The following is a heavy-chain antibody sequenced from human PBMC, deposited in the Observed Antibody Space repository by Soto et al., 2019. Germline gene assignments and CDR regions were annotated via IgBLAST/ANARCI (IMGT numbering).Heavy chain of an antibody. CDR3: ATMGPGPILEDRFYYYVIDV. V-gene: IGHV3-30*03. J-gene: IGHJ6*02. CDR2: ISYDGTKK. D-gene: IGHD3-10*02. CDR1: GFTFNYYG. Sequence: ESGGGVVQPGTSLRLSCAASGFTFNYYGMHWVRQAPGKGLEWMAVISYDGTKKHYADSIKGRFAISRDNSRNTVYLQLNRLGPEDTAVYYCATMGPGPILEDRFYYYVIDVWGQGTTVTVSS.